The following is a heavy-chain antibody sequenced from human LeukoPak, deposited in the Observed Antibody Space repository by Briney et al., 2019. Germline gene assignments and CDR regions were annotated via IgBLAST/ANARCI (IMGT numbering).Heavy chain of an antibody. CDR2: IYPGIYPGDSNT. CDR1: GYTFTNDW. CDR3: ARRNVDTAMKDAFDI. D-gene: IGHD5-18*01. Sequence: GESLKISCKASGYTFTNDWIGWVRQMPGKGLEWTGIIYPGIYPGDSNTRYSPSFQGQVTFSADKSISTAYLQWSSLKASDTAMYYCARRNVDTAMKDAFDIWGQGTMVTVSS. J-gene: IGHJ3*02. V-gene: IGHV5-51*01.